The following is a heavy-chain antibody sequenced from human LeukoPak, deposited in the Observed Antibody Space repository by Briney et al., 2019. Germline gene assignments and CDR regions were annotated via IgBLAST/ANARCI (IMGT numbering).Heavy chain of an antibody. CDR3: TTDLGTYYHGSQRLIPIDY. V-gene: IGHV3-15*01. CDR2: IKSKPDGETT. Sequence: GGSLRLSCVDSGFTFTNAWMSWVRQAPGKGLKWIGGIKSKPDGETTNYAEPVRGRFTISRDDSKSAVYLQMNSLKIEDTAVYYCTTDLGTYYHGSQRLIPIDYWGQGTLVTVSS. CDR1: GFTFTNAW. D-gene: IGHD3-10*01. J-gene: IGHJ4*02.